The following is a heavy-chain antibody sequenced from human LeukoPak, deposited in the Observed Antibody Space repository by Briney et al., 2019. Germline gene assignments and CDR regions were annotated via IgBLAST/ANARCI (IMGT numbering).Heavy chain of an antibody. CDR3: ARSYTSGWSRGFDP. J-gene: IGHJ5*02. V-gene: IGHV3-30-3*01. Sequence: GSLRLSCAASGFTFSNYTVHWVRQAPGKGLEWVAVISYDGSNKYYADSVKGRLTISRDNSKNTLYLQMNSLRVEDTAVYYCARSYTSGWSRGFDPWGQGTLVIVSS. D-gene: IGHD6-19*01. CDR2: ISYDGSNK. CDR1: GFTFSNYT.